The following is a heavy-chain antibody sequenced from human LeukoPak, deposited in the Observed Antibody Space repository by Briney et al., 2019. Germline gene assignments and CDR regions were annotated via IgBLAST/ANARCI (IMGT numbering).Heavy chain of an antibody. CDR1: GDSVSSNSAG. V-gene: IGHV6-1*01. CDR2: TYYRSKWYN. Sequence: SQTLSLTCAISGDSVSSNSAGWNWIRHSPSIGLEWLVRTYYRSKWYNDYAVSVKSRITINPDTSKNQFSLQLNSVTPEDTAVYYCAREGDRSSWYNFDYWGQGTLVTVSS. D-gene: IGHD6-13*01. J-gene: IGHJ4*02. CDR3: AREGDRSSWYNFDY.